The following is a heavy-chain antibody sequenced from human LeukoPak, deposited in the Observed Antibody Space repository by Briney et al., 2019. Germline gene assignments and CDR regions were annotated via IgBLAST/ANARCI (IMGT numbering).Heavy chain of an antibody. J-gene: IGHJ4*02. Sequence: GGSLRLSCVASGLNFDDSAMHWVRQAPGKGVEWVSLKSADGGSTFSADSVKGRFSISRDNSKNSLYLPMNSLRSEDTAMYYCAKESGKFDYWGQGTLVAVSS. CDR3: AKESGKFDY. V-gene: IGHV3-43*02. CDR2: KSADGGST. CDR1: GLNFDDSA.